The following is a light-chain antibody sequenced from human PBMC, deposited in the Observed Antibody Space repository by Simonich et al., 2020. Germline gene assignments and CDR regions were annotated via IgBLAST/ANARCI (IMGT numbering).Light chain of an antibody. CDR1: SSDVGSYNL. CDR3: CSYAGSSTLV. CDR2: EGR. V-gene: IGLV2-23*01. Sequence: QSALTQPASVSGSPGQSITISCTGTSSDVGSYNLVSWYQQHPGKAPKLMIYEGRKRPSGVSNRFSGSKSGNTASPTISGLQAEDEADYYCCSYAGSSTLVFGGGTKLTVL. J-gene: IGLJ3*02.